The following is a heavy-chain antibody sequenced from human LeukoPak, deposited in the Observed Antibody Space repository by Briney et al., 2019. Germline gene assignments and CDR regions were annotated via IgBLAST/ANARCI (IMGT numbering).Heavy chain of an antibody. CDR3: ARDAESWFDY. D-gene: IGHD3-10*01. Sequence: GRSLRLSCAASGFTFSSYAMHWVRQAPGKGLEWAAVISYDGSNKYYADSVKGRFTISRDNSKNTLYLQMNSLRAEDTAVYYCARDAESWFDYWGQGTLVTVSS. J-gene: IGHJ4*02. CDR2: ISYDGSNK. V-gene: IGHV3-30*04. CDR1: GFTFSSYA.